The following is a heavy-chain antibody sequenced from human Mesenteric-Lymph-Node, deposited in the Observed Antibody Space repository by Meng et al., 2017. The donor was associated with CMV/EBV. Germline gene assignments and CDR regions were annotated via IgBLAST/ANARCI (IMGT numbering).Heavy chain of an antibody. D-gene: IGHD6-19*01. CDR3: AKDGGGWLTSGWYYFDY. Sequence: GESLKISCAASGFTFSSYDMHWVRQATGKGLEWVSAIGTAGDTYYPGSVKGRFTISRENAKNTVYLQMNSLRAGDTALYYCAKDGGGWLTSGWYYFDYWGQGTLVTVSS. J-gene: IGHJ4*02. CDR1: GFTFSSYD. CDR2: IGTAGDT. V-gene: IGHV3-13*01.